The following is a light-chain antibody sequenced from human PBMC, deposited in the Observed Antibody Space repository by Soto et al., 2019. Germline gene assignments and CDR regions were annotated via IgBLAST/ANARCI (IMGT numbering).Light chain of an antibody. J-gene: IGLJ2*01. CDR2: EVT. V-gene: IGLV2-14*01. CDR1: SSDVGGYNH. Sequence: QSVLTQPASVSGSPGQSITISCTGTSSDVGGYNHVSWYQQYPGKAPKLMIYEVTNRPSGVSNRFSGSKSGNTASLTISGLQAEDEADYYCCSYTSSSTLVVFGGGTKLTVL. CDR3: CSYTSSSTLVV.